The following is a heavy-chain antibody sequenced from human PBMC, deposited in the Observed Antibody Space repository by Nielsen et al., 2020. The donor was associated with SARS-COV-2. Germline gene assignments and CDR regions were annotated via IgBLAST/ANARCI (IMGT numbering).Heavy chain of an antibody. CDR1: GFIFTSHA. V-gene: IGHV3-30*03. J-gene: IGHJ3*02. Sequence: GESLKISCAASGFIFTSHAMHWVRQAPGKGLEWVAVISYDGGNKYYADSVKGRFTISRDNSKNTLYLQMNSLRAEDTAVYYCAREGFWSGYHAFDIWGQGTMVTVSS. CDR2: ISYDGGNK. D-gene: IGHD3-3*01. CDR3: AREGFWSGYHAFDI.